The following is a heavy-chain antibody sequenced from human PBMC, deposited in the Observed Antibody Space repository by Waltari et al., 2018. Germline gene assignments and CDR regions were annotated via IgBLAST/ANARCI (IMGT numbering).Heavy chain of an antibody. D-gene: IGHD5-12*01. CDR2: SYYSGST. J-gene: IGHJ4*02. CDR3: ARGSGRKWLRGQLDY. V-gene: IGHV4-59*01. Sequence: QVQLQESGPGLVKPSETLSLTCTVSGGSISSYYWSWIRQPPGKGLEWIGYSYYSGSTNYNPSLKSRVTISVDTSKNQFSLKLSSVTAADTAVYYCARGSGRKWLRGQLDYWGQGTLVTVSS. CDR1: GGSISSYY.